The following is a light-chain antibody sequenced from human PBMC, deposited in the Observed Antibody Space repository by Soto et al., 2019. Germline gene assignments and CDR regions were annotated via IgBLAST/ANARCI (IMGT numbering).Light chain of an antibody. Sequence: EIVLTQSPGTLSLSPGDRATLSCRARQSVSRSYLGWYQQKPGQAPRLLIYDASNRATGIPARFSGSGSGTDFTLTISSLEPEDFAVYYCQQRTNWPPAFGQGTRLEIK. CDR2: DAS. J-gene: IGKJ5*01. V-gene: IGKV3-11*01. CDR3: QQRTNWPPA. CDR1: QSVSRSY.